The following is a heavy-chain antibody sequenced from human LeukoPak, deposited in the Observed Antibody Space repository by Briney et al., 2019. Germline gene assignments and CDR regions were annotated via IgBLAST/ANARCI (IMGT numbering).Heavy chain of an antibody. J-gene: IGHJ6*02. D-gene: IGHD6-13*01. CDR2: IKQDGREK. CDR1: GFTFSSYW. V-gene: IGHV3-7*01. Sequence: GGSLRLSCAASGFTFSSYWMSWVRQAPGKGLEWVANIKQDGREKYYVDSVKGRFTISRDNTKNTLYLQMNSLRAEDTAVYYCARDRSSRFNYYYYGMDVWGQGTTVTVSS. CDR3: ARDRSSRFNYYYYGMDV.